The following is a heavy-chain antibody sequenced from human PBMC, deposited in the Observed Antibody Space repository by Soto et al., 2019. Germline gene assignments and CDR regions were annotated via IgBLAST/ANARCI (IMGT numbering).Heavy chain of an antibody. CDR2: INHSGST. V-gene: IGHV4-34*01. Sequence: PSETLSLTCAVYGGSFSGYYWSWIRQPPGKGLEWIGEINHSGSTNYNPSLKSRVTISVDTSKNQFSLKLSSVTAADTAVYYCARDHRNILTGLNWFDPWGQGTLVTVS. CDR1: GGSFSGYY. CDR3: ARDHRNILTGLNWFDP. J-gene: IGHJ5*02. D-gene: IGHD3-9*01.